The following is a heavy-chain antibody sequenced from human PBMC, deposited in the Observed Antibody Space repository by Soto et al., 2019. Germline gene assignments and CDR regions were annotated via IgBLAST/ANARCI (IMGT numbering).Heavy chain of an antibody. CDR1: GYTFTGYY. J-gene: IGHJ6*02. V-gene: IGHV1-2*04. CDR3: ATQGIAAAGTGFSMDV. CDR2: INPNSGGT. D-gene: IGHD6-13*01. Sequence: ASLKVSCKASGYTFTGYYMHWVRQAPGQGLEWMGWINPNSGGTNYAQKFQGWVTMTRDTSISTAYMELSRLRSDDTAVYYCATQGIAAAGTGFSMDVWGQGTTVTVSS.